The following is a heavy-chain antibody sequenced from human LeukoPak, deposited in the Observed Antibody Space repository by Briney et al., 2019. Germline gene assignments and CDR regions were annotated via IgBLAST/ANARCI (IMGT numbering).Heavy chain of an antibody. D-gene: IGHD5-24*01. CDR1: GGSINRDY. J-gene: IGHJ4*02. Sequence: PSETLSLTCTVSGGSINRDYWSWIRHPPGKGLEWIGYVHYSEIDQYNPSLRSRVTISMDTPRNQISLTVTSATAADTAVYFCARVVPDGHSDYWGQGTLVTVSS. V-gene: IGHV4-59*13. CDR3: ARVVPDGHSDY. CDR2: VHYSEID.